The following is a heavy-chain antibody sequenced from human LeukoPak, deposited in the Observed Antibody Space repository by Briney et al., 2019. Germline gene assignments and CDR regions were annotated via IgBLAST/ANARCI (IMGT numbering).Heavy chain of an antibody. CDR3: ARLTLRRDIVVVWWFDP. Sequence: SETLSLTCAVSGYSISSGYYWGWIRQPPGKGLEWIGSIYHSGSTYYNPSLKSRVTISVDTSKNQFSLKLSSVAAADTAVYYCARLTLRRDIVVVWWFDPWGQGTLVTVSS. J-gene: IGHJ5*02. V-gene: IGHV4-38-2*01. D-gene: IGHD2-2*01. CDR1: GYSISSGYY. CDR2: IYHSGST.